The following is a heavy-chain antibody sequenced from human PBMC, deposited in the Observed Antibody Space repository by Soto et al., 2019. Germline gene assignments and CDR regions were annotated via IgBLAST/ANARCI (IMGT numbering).Heavy chain of an antibody. CDR3: ARHEANRLIQSRGIVNNWFDP. Sequence: PGESLKISCKGSGYSFTSYWIGWVRQMPGKGLEWMGIIYPGDSDTRYSPSFQGQVTISADKSISTAYLQWSSLKASDTAMYYCARHEANRLIQSRGIVNNWFDPWGQGTLVTVSS. D-gene: IGHD3-16*01. V-gene: IGHV5-51*01. CDR2: IYPGDSDT. CDR1: GYSFTSYW. J-gene: IGHJ5*02.